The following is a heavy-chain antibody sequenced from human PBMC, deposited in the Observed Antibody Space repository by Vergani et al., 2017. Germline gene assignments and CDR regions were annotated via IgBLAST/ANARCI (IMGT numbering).Heavy chain of an antibody. CDR2: INHRGST. CDR3: ARGGTNWNYVWDWFDP. CDR1: GGSFSAYY. V-gene: IGHV4-34*01. D-gene: IGHD1-7*01. Sequence: QVQLQQWGAGLLKPSETLSLTCAVYGGSFSAYYWSWIRQPPGKGLEWIGEINHRGSTNYNPSLKSRVTISVNTSKNQVSLKLSSVTAADTAVYYCARGGTNWNYVWDWFDPWGQGTLVTVSS. J-gene: IGHJ5*02.